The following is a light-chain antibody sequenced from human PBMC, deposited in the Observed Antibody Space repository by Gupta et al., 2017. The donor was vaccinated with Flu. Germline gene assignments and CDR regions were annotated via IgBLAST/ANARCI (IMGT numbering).Light chain of an antibody. V-gene: IGKV2-30*01. Sequence: DVVMTKSPLSLPVTLGQPASISCRSSQSLVYSDGNIYLHWLQQRPGQSPRRLIYQVSHRESGVPDRFSGSGSGTDFTLKISRVEAEDVGVYYCMQGARWPWAFGQGTKVEIK. CDR3: MQGARWPWA. CDR2: QVS. J-gene: IGKJ1*01. CDR1: QSLVYSDGNIY.